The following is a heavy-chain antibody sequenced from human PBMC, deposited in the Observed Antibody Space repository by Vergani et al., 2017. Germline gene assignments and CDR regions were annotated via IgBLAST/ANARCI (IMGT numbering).Heavy chain of an antibody. CDR1: GFTFSSYS. J-gene: IGHJ4*02. V-gene: IGHV3-21*01. CDR2: IRSSSSYI. CDR3: ARGTLGYNWNQRALDY. D-gene: IGHD1-20*01. Sequence: EVQLVESGGGLVKPGGSLRLSCAASGFTFSSYSMNWVRQAPGKGLEWVSSIRSSSSYIHYADSMKGRFTVSRDSAKNSLYLQMNSLRAEDTAVYYCARGTLGYNWNQRALDYWGQGTLVTVSS.